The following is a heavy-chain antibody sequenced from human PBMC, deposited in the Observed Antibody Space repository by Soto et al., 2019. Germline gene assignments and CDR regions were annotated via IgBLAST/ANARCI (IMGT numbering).Heavy chain of an antibody. Sequence: GGSLRLSCAASGFTFSSYAMSWVRQAPGKGLEWVSAISGSGGSTYYADSVKGRFTISRDNSKNTLYLQMNSLRAEDTAVHYCAKVSSKRFLEWFLDYWGQGTLVTVSS. CDR1: GFTFSSYA. J-gene: IGHJ4*02. D-gene: IGHD3-3*01. CDR2: ISGSGGST. CDR3: AKVSSKRFLEWFLDY. V-gene: IGHV3-23*01.